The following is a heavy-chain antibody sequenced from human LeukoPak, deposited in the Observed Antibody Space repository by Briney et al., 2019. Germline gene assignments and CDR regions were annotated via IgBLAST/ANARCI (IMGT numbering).Heavy chain of an antibody. CDR3: AKDYGFRNGYPNDALDI. D-gene: IGHD3-3*01. CDR2: IRYDGSNK. J-gene: IGHJ3*02. V-gene: IGHV3-30*02. CDR1: GFTFSSYG. Sequence: GGSLRLSCAASGFTFSSYGMHWVRQAPGKGLEWVAFIRYDGSNKYYADSVKGRFTISRDNSKNTLYLQMNSLRAEDTAIYYCAKDYGFRNGYPNDALDIWGQGTMVTVSS.